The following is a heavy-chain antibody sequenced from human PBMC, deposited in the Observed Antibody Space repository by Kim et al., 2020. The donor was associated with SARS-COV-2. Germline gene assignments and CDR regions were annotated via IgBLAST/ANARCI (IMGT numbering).Heavy chain of an antibody. CDR1: GFSFTCCA. CDR2: ISHDGRSS. Sequence: GGSLRLSCAASGFSFTCCAMTWVRQAPGKGLEWVSSISHDGRSSHYADSVKGRFTISRDDSKTTLYLQLNSLRGEDPAVYYCAKDVWDYSGMDVWGQGTTVTVSS. D-gene: IGHD1-26*01. CDR3: AKDVWDYSGMDV. V-gene: IGHV3-23*01. J-gene: IGHJ6*02.